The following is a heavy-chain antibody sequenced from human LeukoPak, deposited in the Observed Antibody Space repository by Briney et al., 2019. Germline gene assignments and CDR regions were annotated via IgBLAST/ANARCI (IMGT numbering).Heavy chain of an antibody. J-gene: IGHJ5*02. Sequence: NPGGSLRPSCAASGFTFSDYYMSWIRQAPGKGLEWVSYISSSSSYTNYADSVKGRFTISRDNAKNSLYLQMNSLRAEDTAVYYCARDLSVDCGSGSYYSWFDPWGQGTLVTVSS. CDR1: GFTFSDYY. CDR3: ARDLSVDCGSGSYYSWFDP. CDR2: ISSSSSYT. D-gene: IGHD3-10*01. V-gene: IGHV3-11*06.